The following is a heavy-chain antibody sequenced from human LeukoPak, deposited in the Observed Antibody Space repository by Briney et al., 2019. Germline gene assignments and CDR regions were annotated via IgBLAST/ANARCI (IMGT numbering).Heavy chain of an antibody. J-gene: IGHJ4*02. CDR2: IIPIFGTA. CDR3: AIPGEDAIDY. Sequence: SVKVSCKASGGTFSSYAISWVRQAPGQGLEWMGGIIPIFGTANYAQTFQGRVTITADESTSTAYMELSSLRSGDTAVYYCAIPGEDAIDYWGQGTLVTVSS. V-gene: IGHV1-69*13. D-gene: IGHD3-10*01. CDR1: GGTFSSYA.